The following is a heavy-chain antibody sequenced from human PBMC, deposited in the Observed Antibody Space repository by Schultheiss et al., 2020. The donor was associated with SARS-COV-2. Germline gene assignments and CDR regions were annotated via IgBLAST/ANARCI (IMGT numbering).Heavy chain of an antibody. V-gene: IGHV5-10-1*01. D-gene: IGHD6-6*01. CDR1: GYSFTSYW. Sequence: GESLKISCKGSGYSFTSYWIGWVRQMPGKGLEWMVRIDPSDSYTNYSPSFQGHVTISADKSISTAYLQWSSLKASDTAMYYCARHSSSAFFDAFDIWGQGTIVTVAS. CDR3: ARHSSSAFFDAFDI. J-gene: IGHJ3*02. CDR2: IDPSDSYT.